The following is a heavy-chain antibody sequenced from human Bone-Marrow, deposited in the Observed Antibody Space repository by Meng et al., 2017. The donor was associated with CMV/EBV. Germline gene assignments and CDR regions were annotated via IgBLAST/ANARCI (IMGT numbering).Heavy chain of an antibody. Sequence: GESLKISCAASGFTFSDYYMSWIRQAPGKGLEWVSYISSSGSTIYYADSVKGRFTISRENAKNSLYLQMNSLRAGDTAVYYCARVPVGAKGSYYYGMDVWGQGTTVTVSS. CDR1: GFTFSDYY. V-gene: IGHV3-11*04. D-gene: IGHD1-26*01. J-gene: IGHJ6*02. CDR3: ARVPVGAKGSYYYGMDV. CDR2: ISSSGSTI.